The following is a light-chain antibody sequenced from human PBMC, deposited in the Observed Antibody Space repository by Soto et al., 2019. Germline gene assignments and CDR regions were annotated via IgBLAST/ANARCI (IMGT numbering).Light chain of an antibody. CDR2: TNN. CDR3: ATWYDSLSAFYV. Sequence: QSVLTQPPSASGTPGQRVTISCSGSSSNIGSNYVYWYQQLPGTAPKLLIHTNNQRPSGVPDRFSGSKSGTSASLAISGLRSEDEADYYCATWYDSLSAFYVFGTGTKLTVL. J-gene: IGLJ1*01. CDR1: SSNIGSNY. V-gene: IGLV1-47*02.